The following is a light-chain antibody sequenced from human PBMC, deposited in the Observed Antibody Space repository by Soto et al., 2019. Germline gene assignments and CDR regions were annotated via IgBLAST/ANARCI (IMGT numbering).Light chain of an antibody. CDR2: LNSDGSH. CDR1: SGHSSYA. V-gene: IGLV4-69*01. J-gene: IGLJ2*01. Sequence: QLVLTQSPSASASLGASVKLTCTLSSGHSSYAIAWHQQQPEKGPRYLTKLNSDGSHSKGDGIPDRFSGSSSGAERYLTISSLQSEDEADYYCQTWGTGMVFGGGTKLTVL. CDR3: QTWGTGMV.